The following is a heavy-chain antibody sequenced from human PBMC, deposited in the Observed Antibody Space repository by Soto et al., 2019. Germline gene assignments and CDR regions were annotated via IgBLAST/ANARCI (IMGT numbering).Heavy chain of an antibody. Sequence: PWRSLRLSCAASGCSFRSYWMHWVRQAPGKGLVWVARISSDGSSTTYADSANGRFTISRDNAANTLYLQMSSLRAEDTAVYYCAREYYGVLTGYYNDYWGQGTLVTVSS. D-gene: IGHD3-9*01. V-gene: IGHV3-74*01. CDR2: ISSDGSST. CDR1: GCSFRSYW. J-gene: IGHJ4*02. CDR3: AREYYGVLTGYYNDY.